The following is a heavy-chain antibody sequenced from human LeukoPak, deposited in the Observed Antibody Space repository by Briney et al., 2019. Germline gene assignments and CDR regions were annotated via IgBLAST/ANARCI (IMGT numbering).Heavy chain of an antibody. Sequence: PSDTLSLTCTVSGASISSSSSYWGWIRQPPGKGLEWLGNIYSRGNTYYKPSLRSRVTISIDTSKNQFSLDVTSVTAADTAVYYCARALRAAAGGHYYSYSLDVWGKGTTVIVSS. J-gene: IGHJ6*03. CDR2: IYSRGNT. D-gene: IGHD6-13*01. CDR3: ARALRAAAGGHYYSYSLDV. V-gene: IGHV4-39*07. CDR1: GASISSSSSY.